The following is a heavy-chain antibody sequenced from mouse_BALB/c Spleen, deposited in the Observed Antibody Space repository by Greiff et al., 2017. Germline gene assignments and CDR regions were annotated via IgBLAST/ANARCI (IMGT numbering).Heavy chain of an antibody. CDR1: GYTFTDYA. J-gene: IGHJ2*01. D-gene: IGHD2-4*01. CDR3: ARERVYYDYDRDYLDY. V-gene: IGHV1-67*01. CDR2: ISTYYGNT. Sequence: QVQLQQSGPELVRPGVSVKISCKGSGYTFTDYAMHWVKQSHAKSLEWIGVISTYYGNTNYNQKFKGKATMTVDKSSSTAYMELARLTSEDSAIYYCARERVYYDYDRDYLDYWGQGTTLTVSS.